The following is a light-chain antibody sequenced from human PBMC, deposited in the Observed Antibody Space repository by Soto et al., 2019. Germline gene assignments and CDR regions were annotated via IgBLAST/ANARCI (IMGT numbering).Light chain of an antibody. CDR3: QQTYSSPKT. CDR2: AAS. J-gene: IGKJ1*01. Sequence: DIQMTHSPSSLSASVGDRVTITCRASQSISIYLNWYQHKLGKAPKLLIYAASSLQSGDPSRFSGGGSWTDFTLTITKLQPEDCATYYCQQTYSSPKTFGQGTKVEI. CDR1: QSISIY. V-gene: IGKV1-39*01.